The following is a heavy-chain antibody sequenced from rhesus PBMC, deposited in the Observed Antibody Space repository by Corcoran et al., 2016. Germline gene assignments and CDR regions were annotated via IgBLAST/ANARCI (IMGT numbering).Heavy chain of an antibody. CDR2: VSGSSTSA. D-gene: IGHD2-15*01. J-gene: IGHJ4*01. CDR1: GGSVSSSYW. Sequence: QVQLQESGPGLVKPSETLSLTCAVSGGSVSSSYWWSWSRQPPGTAVEWIGDVSGSSTSAYSNPPLKSRVTISTDTSKNQFSLKLTSGTAAATSVYYCAREPPRGGNFDYWGQGVLVTVSS. V-gene: IGHV4-65*01. CDR3: AREPPRGGNFDY.